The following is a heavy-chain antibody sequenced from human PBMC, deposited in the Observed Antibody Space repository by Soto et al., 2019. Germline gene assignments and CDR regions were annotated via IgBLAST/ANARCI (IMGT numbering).Heavy chain of an antibody. Sequence: QVQLVQSGAEVKKPGASVKVSCKASGYTFTSYAMHWVRQAPGQRLEWMGWINAGNGNTKYSQKFQGRVTITRDTPARTAYRGRSSRRSEDTAVYYCARVGMVVWFGDRRNAFDIWGQGTMVTVSS. D-gene: IGHD3-10*01. V-gene: IGHV1-3*01. CDR1: GYTFTSYA. CDR3: ARVGMVVWFGDRRNAFDI. J-gene: IGHJ3*02. CDR2: INAGNGNT.